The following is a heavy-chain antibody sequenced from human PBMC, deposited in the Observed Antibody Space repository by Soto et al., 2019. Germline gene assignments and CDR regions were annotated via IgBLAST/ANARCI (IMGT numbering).Heavy chain of an antibody. J-gene: IGHJ4*02. D-gene: IGHD3-22*01. V-gene: IGHV3-66*01. CDR3: ARVTTLAFDY. CDR2: IYSDGRT. Sequence: GGSLRLSCAASGLTVSTNYMSWVRQAPGKGLEWVSVIYSDGRTYHADSVKGRFTISRDNSKNMLYLQMNSLRAEDTAVYYCARVTTLAFDYWGQGT. CDR1: GLTVSTNY.